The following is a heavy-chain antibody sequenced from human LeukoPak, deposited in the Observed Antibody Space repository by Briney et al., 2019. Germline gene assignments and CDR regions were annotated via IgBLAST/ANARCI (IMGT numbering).Heavy chain of an antibody. CDR2: INPNSGGT. D-gene: IGHD4-17*01. CDR1: GYTFTGYY. Sequence: ASVKVSCKASGYTFTGYYMHWVRQAPGQGLEWMGWINPNSGGTNYAQKFQSRVTMTRDTSISTAYMELSRLRSDDTAVYYCASSITVTITYFDYWGQGTLVTVSS. V-gene: IGHV1-2*02. J-gene: IGHJ4*02. CDR3: ASSITVTITYFDY.